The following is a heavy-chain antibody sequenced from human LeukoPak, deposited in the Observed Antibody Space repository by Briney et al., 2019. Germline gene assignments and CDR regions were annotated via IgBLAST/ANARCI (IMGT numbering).Heavy chain of an antibody. J-gene: IGHJ5*02. CDR2: INWNGGST. D-gene: IGHD6-19*01. CDR1: GFTFDDYG. V-gene: IGHV3-20*04. Sequence: GGSLRLSCAASGFTFDDYGMSWVRQAPGKGLEWVSGINWNGGSTGYADSVKGRLTISRDNAKNSLYLQMNSLRAEDTAVYYCATHLNYIAVDADTWFDPWGQGTLVTVYS. CDR3: ATHLNYIAVDADTWFDP.